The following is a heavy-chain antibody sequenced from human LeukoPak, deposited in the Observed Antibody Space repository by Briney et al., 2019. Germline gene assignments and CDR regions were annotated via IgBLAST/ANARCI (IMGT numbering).Heavy chain of an antibody. D-gene: IGHD1-1*01. CDR1: GFIFGTYG. Sequence: GRSLRLSCEGSGFIFGTYGMHWVRQAPGKGLEWVAVIWYDGSNRYYADSVKGRFTISRDNSQNTLYLQMSSLRAEDTAVYYCAKDTTTGYMDVWGKGITVTVSS. J-gene: IGHJ6*03. V-gene: IGHV3-33*06. CDR2: IWYDGSNR. CDR3: AKDTTTGYMDV.